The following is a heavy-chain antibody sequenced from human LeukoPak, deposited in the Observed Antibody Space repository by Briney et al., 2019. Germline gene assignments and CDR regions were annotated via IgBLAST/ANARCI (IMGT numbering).Heavy chain of an antibody. CDR1: GFTFSSYS. CDR2: ISSSSSYI. V-gene: IGHV3-21*01. D-gene: IGHD2-21*01. Sequence: GGSLRLSCAASGFTFSSYSINWVRQAPGKGLEWVSSISSSSSYIYYADSVKGRFTISRDNAKNSLYLQMNSLRAEDTAVYYCARLVIPSWFDPWGQGTLVTVSS. J-gene: IGHJ5*02. CDR3: ARLVIPSWFDP.